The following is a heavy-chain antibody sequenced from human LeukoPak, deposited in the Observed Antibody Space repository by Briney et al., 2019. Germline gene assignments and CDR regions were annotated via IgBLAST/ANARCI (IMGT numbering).Heavy chain of an antibody. CDR3: ARDGSGVWFDY. Sequence: GASVKVSCKAYGYTFTSYGIIWVRQAPGQGLEWMGWMSVYNGNTNYAQKVQGRVTMTTDTSTSTAYMELRSLRSDDTAVYYCARDGSGVWFDYWGQGTLVTVSS. J-gene: IGHJ4*02. CDR1: GYTFTSYG. D-gene: IGHD3-10*01. V-gene: IGHV1-18*01. CDR2: MSVYNGNT.